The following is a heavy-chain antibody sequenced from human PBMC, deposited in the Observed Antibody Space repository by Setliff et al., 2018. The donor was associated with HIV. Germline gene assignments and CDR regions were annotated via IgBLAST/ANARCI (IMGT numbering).Heavy chain of an antibody. J-gene: IGHJ4*02. CDR2: ISSSSSTK. D-gene: IGHD3-3*01. CDR3: AREEPFWNGYYYTYYFDS. CDR1: GFNFSMYS. V-gene: IGHV3-48*01. Sequence: PGGSLRLSCAASGFNFSMYSMNWVRQAPGKGLEWVSYISSSSSTKYYADSVKGRFTISRDNAKNSLYLHMNTLRVEDTAVYYCAREEPFWNGYYYTYYFDSWGQGTLVTVSS.